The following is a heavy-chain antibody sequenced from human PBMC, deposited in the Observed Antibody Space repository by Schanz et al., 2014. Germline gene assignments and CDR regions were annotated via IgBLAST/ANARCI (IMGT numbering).Heavy chain of an antibody. CDR1: GYTFTNYG. V-gene: IGHV1-18*01. CDR2: ISPYNGNT. D-gene: IGHD6-19*01. J-gene: IGHJ4*02. Sequence: QVRLVQSGAELKMPGATVKVSCETSGYTFTNYGVSWVRQAPGQGLEWVAWISPYNGNTAYAQNLKGEVRMTTDTSTATAYMEVRSLTSDDTAVYYCARDSHRRVAVPGYWGQGTLVTVSS. CDR3: ARDSHRRVAVPGY.